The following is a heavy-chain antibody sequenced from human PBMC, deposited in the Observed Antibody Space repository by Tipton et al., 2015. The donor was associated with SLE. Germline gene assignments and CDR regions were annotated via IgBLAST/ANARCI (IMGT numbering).Heavy chain of an antibody. CDR2: IYPSDSDT. CDR3: ARRAAGGANAAFDI. J-gene: IGHJ3*02. D-gene: IGHD1-26*01. V-gene: IGHV5-51*03. Sequence: QLVQSGAEVKKPGESLKISCKGSGYSFTDYWIGWVRQMPGKGLEWMGFIYPSDSDTFYSPSFQGQVSISADKSITTAYLQWSSLKASDTAIYYCARRAAGGANAAFDIWGQGTVVTVSS. CDR1: GYSFTDYW.